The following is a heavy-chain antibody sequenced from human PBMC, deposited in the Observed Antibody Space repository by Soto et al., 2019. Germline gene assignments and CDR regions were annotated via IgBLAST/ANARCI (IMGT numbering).Heavy chain of an antibody. CDR2: GFWDDDK. CDR3: AHAFRGSGRYTGDRFDS. CDR1: CFSLRTIGGA. V-gene: IGHV2-5*02. J-gene: IGHJ5*01. Sequence: QITLKESGPTLVQPTQTLKLTCSFSCFSLRTIGGAGGWIRQPPGKALEFLALGFWDDDKRYNPSLQSRHTLTPDTSTIQVVLTLTNMDPVHTASYYCAHAFRGSGRYTGDRFDSWGQGTLVIVSS. D-gene: IGHD3-10*01.